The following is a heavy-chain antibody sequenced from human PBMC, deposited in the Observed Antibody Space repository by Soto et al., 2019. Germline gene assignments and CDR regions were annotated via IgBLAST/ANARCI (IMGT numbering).Heavy chain of an antibody. CDR3: ARRPTSDYWFDP. J-gene: IGHJ5*02. Sequence: SETLSLTCTVSGGSISSGGYYWRWIRQHPGKGLEWIGYIYYSGSTYYNPSLKSRVIISVDTSKNQFSLKLSSVTAADTAVYYCARRPTSDYWFDPWGQGTLVTVSS. CDR2: IYYSGST. V-gene: IGHV4-31*03. CDR1: GGSISSGGYY.